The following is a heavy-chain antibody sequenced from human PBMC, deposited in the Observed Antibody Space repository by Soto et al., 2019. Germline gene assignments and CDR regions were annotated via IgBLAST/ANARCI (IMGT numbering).Heavy chain of an antibody. J-gene: IGHJ6*02. CDR2: IYHSGST. CDR3: ARDRRVSGSRGSKGPVYYYGMDV. D-gene: IGHD3-10*01. V-gene: IGHV4-4*02. Sequence: SETLSLTCAVSGGSISSSNWWSWVRQPPGKGLEWIGEIYHSGSTNYNPSLKSRVTISVDKSKNQFSLKLSSVTAADTAVYYCARDRRVSGSRGSKGPVYYYGMDVWGQGTTVTVSS. CDR1: GGSISSSNW.